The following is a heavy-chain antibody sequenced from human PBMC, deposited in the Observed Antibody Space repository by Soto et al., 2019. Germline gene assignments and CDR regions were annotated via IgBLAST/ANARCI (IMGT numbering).Heavy chain of an antibody. CDR3: ARGVNYYDSSGSSWFDP. CDR2: IYHTGTT. CDR1: GCSINSGGFS. Sequence: ASGTLSLTRPVSGCSINSGGFSLAWIRPPPGEGLEWIGFIYHTGTTYYNPSLKSRVTISVDRSKNQFSLKLNSVTAADTAVYYCARGVNYYDSSGSSWFDPWGQGALVTVSS. D-gene: IGHD3-22*01. J-gene: IGHJ5*02. V-gene: IGHV4-30-2*01.